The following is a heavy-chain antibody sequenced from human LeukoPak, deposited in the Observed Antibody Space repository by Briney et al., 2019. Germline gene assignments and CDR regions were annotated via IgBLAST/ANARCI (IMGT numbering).Heavy chain of an antibody. CDR2: IIPIFGTA. V-gene: IGHV1-69*13. D-gene: IGHD5-24*01. Sequence: ASVKVSCKASGGTFISYAISWVRQAPGQGVEWMGGIIPIFGTANYAQKFQGGVTITADESTSTAYMELSSLRSEDTAVYYCARGHPDGYNYDYWGQGTLVTVSS. J-gene: IGHJ4*02. CDR1: GGTFISYA. CDR3: ARGHPDGYNYDY.